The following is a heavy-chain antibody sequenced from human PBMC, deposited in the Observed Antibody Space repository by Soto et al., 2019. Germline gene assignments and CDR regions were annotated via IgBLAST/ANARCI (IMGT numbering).Heavy chain of an antibody. CDR1: GGSISSYY. D-gene: IGHD3-22*01. Sequence: SETLSLTCTVSGGSISSYYWSWIRQPPGKGLEWIGYIYYSGSTNYNPSLKSRVTISVDTSKNQFSLKLSSVTAADTAVYYCARDYYYDSSGYASDAFDIWGQGTMVTVSS. CDR3: ARDYYYDSSGYASDAFDI. J-gene: IGHJ3*02. CDR2: IYYSGST. V-gene: IGHV4-59*01.